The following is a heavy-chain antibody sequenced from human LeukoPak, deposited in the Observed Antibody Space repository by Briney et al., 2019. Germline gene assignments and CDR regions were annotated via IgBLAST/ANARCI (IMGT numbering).Heavy chain of an antibody. CDR3: ASPQYDTLTGYYFYYGMDV. CDR2: IIPIFGTA. CDR1: GGTFSSYA. J-gene: IGHJ6*02. Sequence: SVKVSCKASGGTFSSYAISWVRQAPGQGLEWMGGIIPIFGTANYAQKFQGRVTITADESTSTAYMELSSLRSEDTAVYYCASPQYDTLTGYYFYYGMDVWGQGTTVTVSS. D-gene: IGHD3-9*01. V-gene: IGHV1-69*13.